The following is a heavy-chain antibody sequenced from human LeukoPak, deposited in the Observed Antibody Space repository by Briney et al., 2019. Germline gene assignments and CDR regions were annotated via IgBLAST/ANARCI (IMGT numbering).Heavy chain of an antibody. V-gene: IGHV4-39*07. D-gene: IGHD6-13*01. CDR1: GGSFSSSSYY. CDR2: IYYSGST. Sequence: PSETLSLTCTVSGGSFSSSSYYWGWIRQPPGKGLEWIGSIYYSGSTYYNPSLKSRVTISVDTSKNQFSLKLSSVTAADTAVYYCARDRYSNPYYFDYWGQGTLVTVSS. CDR3: ARDRYSNPYYFDY. J-gene: IGHJ4*02.